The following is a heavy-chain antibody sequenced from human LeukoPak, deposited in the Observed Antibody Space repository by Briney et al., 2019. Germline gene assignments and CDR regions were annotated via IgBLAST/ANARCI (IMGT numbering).Heavy chain of an antibody. Sequence: GGSLRLSCAASGFTFNDAWMSWVRQAPGKGLEWVSAISGSGGSTYYADSVKGRFTISRDNSKNTLYLQMNSLRAEDTAVYYSAKSWGYDSSGYYLYYFDYWGQGTLVTVSS. CDR3: AKSWGYDSSGYYLYYFDY. CDR2: ISGSGGST. D-gene: IGHD3-22*01. J-gene: IGHJ4*02. CDR1: GFTFNDAW. V-gene: IGHV3-23*01.